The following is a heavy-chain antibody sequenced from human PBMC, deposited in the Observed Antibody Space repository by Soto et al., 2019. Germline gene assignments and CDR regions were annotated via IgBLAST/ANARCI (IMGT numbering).Heavy chain of an antibody. CDR3: AKGPPLDY. CDR2: ISYDGSNK. CDR1: GFAFSYYS. V-gene: IGHV3-30*18. Sequence: QVQLVESGGGVVQPGRSLRLSCAAFGFAFSYYSMHWIRQAPGKGLEWVAVISYDGSNKYYADSVKGRFIISRDNSKNRLYLQMNSLRAEDTAVYYCAKGPPLDYWGQGTLVTVSS. J-gene: IGHJ4*02.